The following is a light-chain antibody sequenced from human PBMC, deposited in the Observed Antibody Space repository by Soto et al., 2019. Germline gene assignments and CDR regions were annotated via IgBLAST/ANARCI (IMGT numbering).Light chain of an antibody. CDR2: GAS. V-gene: IGKV3-20*01. J-gene: IGKJ1*01. Sequence: IVLTQSPATLSLSPWERASLSCRASQNVDSNYLAWYQQKPGQAPRLVIYGASSRATGIPDRFSGSGSGTDFTLTISRLEPEDFAVYYCQQYGSSPRTFGQGTKVDIK. CDR1: QNVDSNY. CDR3: QQYGSSPRT.